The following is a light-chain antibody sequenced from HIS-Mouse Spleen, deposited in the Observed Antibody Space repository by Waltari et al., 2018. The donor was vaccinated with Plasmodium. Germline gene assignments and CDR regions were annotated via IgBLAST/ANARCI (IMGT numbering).Light chain of an antibody. CDR1: STPAGGFTS. CDR3: SSYTSSSTPYV. V-gene: IGLV2-14*01. J-gene: IGLJ1*01. CDR2: EVS. Sequence: QSALTPPPPVSGSPGQWITIPSTATSTPAGGFTSVSWYQQHPGKAPKLMIYEVSNRPSGVSNRFSGSKSGNTASLTISGLQAEDEADYYCSSYTSSSTPYVFGTGTKVTVL.